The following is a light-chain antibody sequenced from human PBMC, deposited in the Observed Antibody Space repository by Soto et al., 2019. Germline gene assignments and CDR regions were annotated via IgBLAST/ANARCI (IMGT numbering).Light chain of an antibody. J-gene: IGLJ3*02. CDR3: CSYAGLRTFV. V-gene: IGLV2-23*02. Sequence: QSALTQPASVSGSLGQSGIISCTGASSDVGSHNLVSWYQHHPGKVPKLIIYEDTKRPLGVSSRFSGSRSGNTASLTISGLPAEDEADYYCCSYAGLRTFVFGGGTKVTVL. CDR2: EDT. CDR1: SSDVGSHNL.